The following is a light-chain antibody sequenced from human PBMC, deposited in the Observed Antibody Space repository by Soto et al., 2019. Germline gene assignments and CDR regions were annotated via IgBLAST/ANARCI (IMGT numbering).Light chain of an antibody. V-gene: IGKV3-15*01. J-gene: IGKJ1*01. CDR2: DAS. Sequence: EVVLTQSPDTLSLPPGERATLSCRASQSISSHLAWYQQKPGQAPRLLIYDASTWATGLPARSSGSGSGTEFTLTISSLQSEDFALYYCQQYNNWPRTFGQGTKVDIK. CDR3: QQYNNWPRT. CDR1: QSISSH.